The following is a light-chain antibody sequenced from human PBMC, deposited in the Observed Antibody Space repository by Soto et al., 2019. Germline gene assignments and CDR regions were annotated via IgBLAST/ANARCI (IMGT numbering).Light chain of an antibody. CDR3: SSYAGSNNYV. CDR2: EVN. J-gene: IGLJ1*01. CDR1: SSDIGGYNY. V-gene: IGLV2-8*01. Sequence: QSALTQPPSASGSPGQSVTISCTGTSSDIGGYNYVSWYQQHPSNGPKLMIYEVNKRPSGVPDRFSGSKSGNTASLTVAGLQAEDEADYYCSSYAGSNNYVFGTGTKVTVL.